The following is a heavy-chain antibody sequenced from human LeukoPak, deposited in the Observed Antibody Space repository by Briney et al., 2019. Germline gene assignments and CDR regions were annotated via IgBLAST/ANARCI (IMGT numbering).Heavy chain of an antibody. CDR3: VYSSSWYPKEAFDI. CDR2: ISSSSSYI. CDR1: GFTFSSYS. V-gene: IGHV3-21*01. J-gene: IGHJ3*02. Sequence: GGSLRLSCAASGFTFSSYSMNWVRQAPGKGLEWVSSISSSSSYIYYADSVKGRFTISRDNAKNSLYLQMNSLRAEDTAVYYCVYSSSWYPKEAFDIWGQGTMVTVSS. D-gene: IGHD6-13*01.